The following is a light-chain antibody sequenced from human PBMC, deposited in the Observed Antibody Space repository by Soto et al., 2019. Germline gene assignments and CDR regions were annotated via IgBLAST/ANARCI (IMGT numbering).Light chain of an antibody. CDR1: SSDVGGYNY. CDR3: SSYTSSSTRL. J-gene: IGLJ2*01. Sequence: QSALTQPASVSGSPGQSITISCTGTSSDVGGYNYVSWYQQPPGKAPKLMIYDVSNRPSGVSNRFSGSKSGNTASLTISGLQAEDEADYYCSSYTSSSTRLFGGGTKVTVL. CDR2: DVS. V-gene: IGLV2-14*01.